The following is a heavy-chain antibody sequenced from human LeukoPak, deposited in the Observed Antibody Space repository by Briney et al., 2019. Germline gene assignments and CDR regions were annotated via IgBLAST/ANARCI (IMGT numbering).Heavy chain of an antibody. CDR2: INSDGSST. CDR1: GFTFSSYW. CDR3: ARAGGYCSGGSCYRGYSWFDP. V-gene: IGHV3-74*01. D-gene: IGHD2-15*01. J-gene: IGHJ5*02. Sequence: GGSLRLSCAASGFTFSSYWMHWVRQAPGKGLVWVSRINSDGSSTSYADSVKGRFTISRDNAKNTLYLQMNSLRVEDTAVYYCARAGGYCSGGSCYRGYSWFDPWGQGTLVTVSS.